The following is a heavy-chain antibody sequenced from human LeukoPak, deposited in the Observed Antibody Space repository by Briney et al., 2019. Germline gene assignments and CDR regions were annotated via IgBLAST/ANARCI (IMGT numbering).Heavy chain of an antibody. CDR2: INHSGSA. J-gene: IGHJ4*02. CDR3: ARGWGAARHLYFDY. Sequence: SETLSLTCAVYGGSFSGYYWSWIRQPPGKGLEWIGEINHSGSANYNPSLKSRVTISVDTSKNQFSLKLSSVTAADTAVYYCARGWGAARHLYFDYWGQGTLVTVSP. CDR1: GGSFSGYY. V-gene: IGHV4-34*01. D-gene: IGHD6-6*01.